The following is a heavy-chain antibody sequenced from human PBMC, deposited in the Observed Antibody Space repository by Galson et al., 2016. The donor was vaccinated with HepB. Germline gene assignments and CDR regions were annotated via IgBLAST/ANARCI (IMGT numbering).Heavy chain of an antibody. J-gene: IGHJ1*01. CDR1: GFTFTSDA. CDR3: TNDGSYHDEAAYFQH. CDR2: VGYDGRDK. Sequence: SLRLSCAASGFTFTSDAMHWVRQAPGKGLEWVSVVGYDGRDKLYAGSVKGRFTVSRDNSKNTRYLQMHNLRIEDTAVYYCTNDGSYHDEAAYFQHWGQGTLVTVSA. V-gene: IGHV3-30*18. D-gene: IGHD3-10*01.